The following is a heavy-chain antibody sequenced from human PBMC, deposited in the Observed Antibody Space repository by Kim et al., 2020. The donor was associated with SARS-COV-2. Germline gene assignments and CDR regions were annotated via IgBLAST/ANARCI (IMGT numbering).Heavy chain of an antibody. CDR3: ARDRKILRVVATIWPKNWDWFDP. CDR2: INAGNGNT. Sequence: ASVKVSCKASGYTFTSYAMHWVRQAPGQRLEWMGWINAGNGNTKYSQKFQGRVTITRDTSASTAYMELSSLRSEDTAVYYCARDRKILRVVATIWPKNWDWFDPWGQGTLVTVSS. D-gene: IGHD5-12*01. J-gene: IGHJ5*02. CDR1: GYTFTSYA. V-gene: IGHV1-3*01.